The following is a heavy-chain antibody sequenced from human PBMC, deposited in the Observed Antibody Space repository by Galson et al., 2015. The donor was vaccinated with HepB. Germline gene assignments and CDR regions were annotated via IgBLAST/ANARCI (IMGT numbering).Heavy chain of an antibody. V-gene: IGHV5-10-1*01. Sequence: QSGAEVKKPGESQRISCKGSGYSFTSYWISWVRQMPGKGLEWMGRIDPSDSYTNYSPSFQGHVTISADKSISTAYLQWSSLKASDTAMYYCARRGGTMVRGVILGELNYWGQGTLVTVSS. CDR2: IDPSDSYT. D-gene: IGHD3-10*01. CDR1: GYSFTSYW. J-gene: IGHJ4*02. CDR3: ARRGGTMVRGVILGELNY.